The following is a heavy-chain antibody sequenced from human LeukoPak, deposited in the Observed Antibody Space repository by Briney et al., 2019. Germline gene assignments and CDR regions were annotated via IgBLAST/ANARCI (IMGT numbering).Heavy chain of an antibody. D-gene: IGHD2-15*01. CDR2: INSDGSTT. CDR3: TRRVSATRWFDP. Sequence: GGSLRLSCAASGYTFSSYWMHWVRHAPGKGVVWVSRINSDGSTTNYADSVKGRFTISRDNAENTLYLQMNSLRVEDTAVYYCTRRVSATRWFDPWGQGTLVTVSS. CDR1: GYTFSSYW. J-gene: IGHJ5*02. V-gene: IGHV3-74*01.